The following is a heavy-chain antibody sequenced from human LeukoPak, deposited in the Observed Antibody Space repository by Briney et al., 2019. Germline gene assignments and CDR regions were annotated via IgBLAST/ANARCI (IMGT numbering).Heavy chain of an antibody. J-gene: IGHJ4*02. V-gene: IGHV4-61*02. CDR3: ARGYDRNGYQNRGFDY. Sequence: SQTLSLTCTVSGGSISSGSFYWSWIRQTAGKGLEWIGRIYPSGDSQYSPSFRSRATISLDTRNQFSLKLSSVTAADTAVYFCARGYDRNGYQNRGFDYWGQGALVNVSS. CDR1: GGSISSGSFY. D-gene: IGHD3-22*01. CDR2: IYPSGDS.